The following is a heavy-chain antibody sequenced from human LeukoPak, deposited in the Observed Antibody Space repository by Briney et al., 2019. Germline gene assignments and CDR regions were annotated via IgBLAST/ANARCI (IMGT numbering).Heavy chain of an antibody. J-gene: IGHJ4*02. CDR3: ARAYSSSIDY. CDR1: GFTFSSYW. V-gene: IGHV3-48*04. CDR2: ISSSGSTI. D-gene: IGHD6-13*01. Sequence: GGSLRLSCAASGFTFSSYWMSWVRQAPGKGLEWVSYISSSGSTIYYADSVKGRFTISRDNAKNSLYLQMSSLRAEDTAVCYCARAYSSSIDYWGQGTLVTVSS.